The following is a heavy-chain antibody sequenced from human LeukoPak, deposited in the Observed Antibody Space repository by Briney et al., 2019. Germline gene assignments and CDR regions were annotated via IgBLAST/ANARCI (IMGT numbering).Heavy chain of an antibody. J-gene: IGHJ6*02. V-gene: IGHV5-51*01. Sequence: GESLKISCKGSGYSFTSYWIGWVRQMPGKGLEWMGIIYPGDSDTRYSPSFQGQVTISADKSISTAYLQWGSLKASDTAMYYCARDCCSSTSWQYGMDVWGQGTTVTVSS. D-gene: IGHD2-2*01. CDR2: IYPGDSDT. CDR1: GYSFTSYW. CDR3: ARDCCSSTSWQYGMDV.